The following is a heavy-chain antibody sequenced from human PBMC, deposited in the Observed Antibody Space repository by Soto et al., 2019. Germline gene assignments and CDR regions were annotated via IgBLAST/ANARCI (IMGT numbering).Heavy chain of an antibody. V-gene: IGHV4-4*02. Sequence: PSETLSLTCGVSGGSINNHNWWSWVRQPPGKGLEWIGEIHQSGSTNYNPSLKSRVTISADKSKNHFSLKLTSVTAEDTAVYYCAFDYWGHGTLVTVSS. CDR3: AFDY. J-gene: IGHJ4*01. CDR1: GGSINNHNW. CDR2: IHQSGST.